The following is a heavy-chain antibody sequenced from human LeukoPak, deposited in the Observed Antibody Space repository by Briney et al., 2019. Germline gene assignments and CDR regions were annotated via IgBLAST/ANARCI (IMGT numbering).Heavy chain of an antibody. Sequence: GESLKISCKGSGYSFTNYWIGWVRQMPGKGLEWMGTIYPGDSDIRYSPSFQGQVTISADKSISTAYLQCGSLKASDTAMYYCARGRGRQATDAFDIWGQGTMVTVSS. V-gene: IGHV5-51*01. D-gene: IGHD3-16*01. CDR3: ARGRGRQATDAFDI. CDR1: GYSFTNYW. CDR2: IYPGDSDI. J-gene: IGHJ3*02.